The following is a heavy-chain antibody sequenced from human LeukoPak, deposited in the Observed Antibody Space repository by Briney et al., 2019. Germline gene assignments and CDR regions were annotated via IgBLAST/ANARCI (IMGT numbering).Heavy chain of an antibody. CDR2: MSGSGGNT. CDR1: GFTFSSYA. CDR3: AKDRESSGNYLDY. J-gene: IGHJ4*02. D-gene: IGHD3-22*01. Sequence: QPGGSLRLSCAASGFTFSSYAMSWVRQAPGKGLEGVSGMSGSGGNTYYADSVRGRFTISRDYSKNTLYLQMNSLRAEDTAVYYCAKDRESSGNYLDYWGQGTLVTVSS. V-gene: IGHV3-23*01.